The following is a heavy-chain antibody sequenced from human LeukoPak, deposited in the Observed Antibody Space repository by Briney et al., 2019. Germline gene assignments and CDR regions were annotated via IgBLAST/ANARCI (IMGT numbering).Heavy chain of an antibody. CDR3: AHIALWLLPHDY. D-gene: IGHD3-22*01. CDR1: GFTFSSYA. Sequence: PGGSLGLSCAASGFTFSSYAMSWVRQAPGKGLEWVSAISGSGGSTYYADSVKGRFTISRDNSKNTVFLQMNSLRAEDAAIYYCAHIALWLLPHDYWGQGTLVTVSS. CDR2: ISGSGGST. J-gene: IGHJ4*02. V-gene: IGHV3-23*01.